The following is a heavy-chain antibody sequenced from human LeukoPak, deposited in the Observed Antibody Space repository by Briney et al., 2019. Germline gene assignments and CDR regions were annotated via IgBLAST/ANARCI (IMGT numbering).Heavy chain of an antibody. CDR1: GCSIGSGTHS. CDR2: IYHTGST. D-gene: IGHD2-15*01. CDR3: AGTLTCSGGTCYSANWFDP. V-gene: IGHV4-30-2*01. Sequence: SETLSLTCAVSGCSIGSGTHSWSWIRQPPGKGLELIGYIYHTGSTYYNPSLKSRVTISLDRSKVQFSLNLSSVTAADTAVYYCAGTLTCSGGTCYSANWFDPWGQGTLVTVSS. J-gene: IGHJ5*02.